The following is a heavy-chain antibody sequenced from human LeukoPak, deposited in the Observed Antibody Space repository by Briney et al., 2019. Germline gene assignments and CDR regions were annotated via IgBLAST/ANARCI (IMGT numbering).Heavy chain of an antibody. V-gene: IGHV4-34*01. J-gene: IGHJ4*02. CDR1: GGPFSGYY. CDR2: INHSGST. CDR3: ARRGTAMAKNFDY. D-gene: IGHD5-18*01. Sequence: SETLSLTCAVYGGPFSGYYWSWIRQPPGKGLEWIGEINHSGSTNYNPSLKSQVTISVDTSKNQFSLKLSSVTAADTAVYYCARRGTAMAKNFDYWGQGTLVTVSS.